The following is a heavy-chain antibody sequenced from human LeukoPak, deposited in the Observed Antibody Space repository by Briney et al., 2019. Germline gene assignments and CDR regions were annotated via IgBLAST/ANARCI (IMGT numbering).Heavy chain of an antibody. CDR2: ISASGGST. J-gene: IGHJ4*02. CDR3: PSGSADY. V-gene: IGHV3-23*01. CDR1: GFTFSIYA. Sequence: GGSLRLSCAASGFTFSIYAMSWVRQAPGKGLEWVSAISASGGSTYYADSARGRFTISRDNSKNTLYLQMNSLRAEDTAVYYCPSGSADYWGQGTLVTVSS. D-gene: IGHD1-26*01.